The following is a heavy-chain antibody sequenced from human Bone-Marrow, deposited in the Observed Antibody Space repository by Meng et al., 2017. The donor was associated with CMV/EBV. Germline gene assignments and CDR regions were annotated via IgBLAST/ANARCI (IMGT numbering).Heavy chain of an antibody. D-gene: IGHD2-2*01. CDR2: ISSSGSTI. CDR1: GFTFSDYY. V-gene: IGHV3-11*01. CDR3: AKPYYCSSTSCVDY. J-gene: IGHJ4*02. Sequence: GGSLRLSCAASGFTFSDYYMSWIRQAPGKGLEWVSYISSSGSTIYYADSVKGRFTISRDNSKNTLYLQMNSLRAEDTAVYYCAKPYYCSSTSCVDYWGQRTLVAASS.